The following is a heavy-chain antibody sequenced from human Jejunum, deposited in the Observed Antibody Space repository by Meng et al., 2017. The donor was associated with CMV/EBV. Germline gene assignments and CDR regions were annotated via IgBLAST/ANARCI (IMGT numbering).Heavy chain of an antibody. Sequence: ASGFPFDDYAMHWVRQAPGKGLEWVSGISWNSGSIGYADSVKGRFTISRDNAKNSLYLQMNSLRAEDTALYYCAKESQQLVLDYWGQGTLVTVSS. CDR3: AKESQQLVLDY. D-gene: IGHD6-6*01. CDR2: ISWNSGSI. CDR1: GFPFDDYA. V-gene: IGHV3-9*01. J-gene: IGHJ4*02.